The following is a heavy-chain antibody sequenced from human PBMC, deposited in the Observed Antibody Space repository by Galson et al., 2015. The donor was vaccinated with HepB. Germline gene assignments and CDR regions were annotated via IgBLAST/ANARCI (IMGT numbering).Heavy chain of an antibody. CDR3: ARDGDESQRGGFDP. V-gene: IGHV4-59*01. CDR2: IHFSGST. J-gene: IGHJ5*02. Sequence: SETLSLTCTVSGASISRYFWSWIRQPPGKGLEWIGFIHFSGSTNHNPSLKSRVTISLDTSKNQFSLRLSSVTAADTAVYYCARDGDESQRGGFDPWGQGTLVTVSS. CDR1: GASISRYF. D-gene: IGHD3-10*01.